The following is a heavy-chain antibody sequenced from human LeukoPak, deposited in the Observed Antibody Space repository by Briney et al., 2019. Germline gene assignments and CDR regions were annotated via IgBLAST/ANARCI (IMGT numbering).Heavy chain of an antibody. Sequence: GASVKVSCKASGGTFSGYAISWVRQAPGQGLEWMGGIIPIFGTANYAQKFQGRVTITADESTSTAYMELSSLRSEDTAVYYCARDADSSGYYLDAFDIWGQGTMVTVSS. CDR3: ARDADSSGYYLDAFDI. J-gene: IGHJ3*02. CDR2: IIPIFGTA. CDR1: GGTFSGYA. V-gene: IGHV1-69*13. D-gene: IGHD3-22*01.